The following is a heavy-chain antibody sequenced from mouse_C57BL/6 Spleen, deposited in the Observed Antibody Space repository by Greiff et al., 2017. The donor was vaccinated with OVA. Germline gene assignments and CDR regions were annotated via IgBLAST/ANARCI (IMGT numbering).Heavy chain of an antibody. CDR1: GFTFSDYG. CDR2: ISSGSSTI. J-gene: IGHJ1*03. CDR3: ARRYDYDGYFDV. Sequence: EVKLQESGGGLVKPGGSLKLSCAASGFTFSDYGMHWVRQAPEKGLEWVAYISSGSSTIYYADTVKGRFTISRDNAKNTLFLQMTSLRSEDTAMYYCARRYDYDGYFDVWGTGTTVTVSS. D-gene: IGHD2-4*01. V-gene: IGHV5-17*01.